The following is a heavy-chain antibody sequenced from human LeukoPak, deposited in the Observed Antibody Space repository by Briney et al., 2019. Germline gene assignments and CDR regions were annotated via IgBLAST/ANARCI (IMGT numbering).Heavy chain of an antibody. Sequence: GRSLRLSCTAPGITFSNYAMSWVRQAPGKGLEWVSTISGSAENTYYADSVKGRFTISRDNSKNTLYLQMNSLRAEDTAIYYCAKAPRKFRGIIITPLYYFDYWGQGALVTVSS. D-gene: IGHD3-10*01. CDR1: GITFSNYA. CDR2: ISGSAENT. V-gene: IGHV3-23*01. J-gene: IGHJ4*02. CDR3: AKAPRKFRGIIITPLYYFDY.